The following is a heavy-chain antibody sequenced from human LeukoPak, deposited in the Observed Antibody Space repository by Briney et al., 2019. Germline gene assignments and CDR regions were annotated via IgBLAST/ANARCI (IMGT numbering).Heavy chain of an antibody. Sequence: GGSLRLSCTASGFTFGDYAMSWFRQAPGKGLEWVSAISGSGDSTYYADSVKGRFTTSRDNSKNTLYLQMNSLRAEDTAVYYCAKDQGYYGSGSYKEYFQHWGQGTLVTVSS. CDR1: GFTFGDYA. V-gene: IGHV3-23*01. J-gene: IGHJ1*01. D-gene: IGHD3-10*01. CDR2: ISGSGDST. CDR3: AKDQGYYGSGSYKEYFQH.